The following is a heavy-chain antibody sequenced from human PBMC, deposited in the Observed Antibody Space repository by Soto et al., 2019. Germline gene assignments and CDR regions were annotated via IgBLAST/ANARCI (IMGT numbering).Heavy chain of an antibody. Sequence: VGSLRLACAASGFTFSSYSMNWVRHAPGKWLEWVSSISSSSSYIYYADSVKGRFTISRDNAKNSLYLQMNSLRAEDTAVYYCARDTAPYYDCWSGYFNHPPFDDWGQGTLVIVSS. CDR3: ARDTAPYYDCWSGYFNHPPFDD. CDR2: ISSSSSYI. D-gene: IGHD3-3*01. J-gene: IGHJ4*02. V-gene: IGHV3-21*01. CDR1: GFTFSSYS.